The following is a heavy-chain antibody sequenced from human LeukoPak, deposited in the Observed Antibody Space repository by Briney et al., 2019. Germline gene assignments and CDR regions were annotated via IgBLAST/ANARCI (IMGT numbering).Heavy chain of an antibody. CDR1: GFTFSSYA. D-gene: IGHD3-16*01. CDR3: ARTVGVTAEYYYYYMDV. J-gene: IGHJ6*03. CDR2: IRYDGSNK. V-gene: IGHV3-30*02. Sequence: PGGSLRLSCAASGFTFSSYAMSWVRQAPGKGLEWVAFIRYDGSNKYYADSVKGRFTISRDNSKNTLYLQMNSLRAEDTAVYYCARTVGVTAEYYYYYMDVWGKGTTVTVSS.